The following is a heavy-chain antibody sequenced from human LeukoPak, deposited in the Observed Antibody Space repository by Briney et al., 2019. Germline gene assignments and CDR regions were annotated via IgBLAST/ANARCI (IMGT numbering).Heavy chain of an antibody. Sequence: GGSLRLSCAASGFTFSGSALHWVRQASGKGLEWVGGITSTANGYATAYAASVKGRFTISRDNSKNTLYLQMNSLRAEDTAAYYCARRVAYGGGDCSYYLVYWLQGTLVSVPS. D-gene: IGHD2-21*02. CDR1: GFTFSGSA. CDR2: ITSTANGYAT. J-gene: IGHJ4*02. V-gene: IGHV3-73*01. CDR3: ARRVAYGGGDCSYYLVY.